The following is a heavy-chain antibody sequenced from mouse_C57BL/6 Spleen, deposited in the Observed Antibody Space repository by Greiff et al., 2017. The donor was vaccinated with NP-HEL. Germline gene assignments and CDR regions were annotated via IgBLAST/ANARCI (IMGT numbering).Heavy chain of an antibody. D-gene: IGHD1-1*01. CDR3: ARGYYGTPFDD. CDR2: INPSNGGT. J-gene: IGHJ2*01. V-gene: IGHV1-53*01. Sequence: QVQLQQPGPELVKPGASVKLSCKASGYTFTSYWMHWVKQRPGQGLEWIGNINPSNGGTNYNEKFKSTATLTVDKSSSTAYLQLSSLTSEDSAVYDYARGYYGTPFDDWGKGTTLTVSS. CDR1: GYTFTSYW.